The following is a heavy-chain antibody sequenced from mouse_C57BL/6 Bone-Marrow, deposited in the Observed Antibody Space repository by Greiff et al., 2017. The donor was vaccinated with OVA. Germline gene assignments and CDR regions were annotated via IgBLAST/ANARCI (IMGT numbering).Heavy chain of an antibody. CDR3: ERRGGYYYAMDY. D-gene: IGHD2-2*01. J-gene: IGHJ4*01. V-gene: IGHV1-69*01. CDR1: GFTFTSYW. CDR2: IDPSDSYT. Sequence: QVQLQQPGAELVLPGASVNLSCTASGFTFTSYWMHWVKQTPGQGLEWIGVIDPSDSYTNYKHKFKGKSTLTEDKSSSKSYMQLSSLTSEDTEVYDCERRGGYYYAMDYWGQGTSVTVSS.